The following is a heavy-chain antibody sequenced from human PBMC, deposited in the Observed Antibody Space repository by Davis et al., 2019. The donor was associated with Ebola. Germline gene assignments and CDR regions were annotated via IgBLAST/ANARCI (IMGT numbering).Heavy chain of an antibody. J-gene: IGHJ4*02. D-gene: IGHD5-18*01. CDR3: ARDRGGYSYGPSHFDH. V-gene: IGHV1-2*02. CDR1: GYTFTVYY. CDR2: INPNSGGT. Sequence: ASVKVSCKASGYTFTVYYMHWVRQAPGQGLEWMGWINPNSGGTNYAQKFQGRVTMTRDTSISTAYMELSRLRSDDTAVYYCARDRGGYSYGPSHFDHWGQGTLVTVSS.